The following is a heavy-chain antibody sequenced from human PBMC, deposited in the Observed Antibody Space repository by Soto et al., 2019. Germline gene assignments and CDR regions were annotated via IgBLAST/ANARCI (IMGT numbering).Heavy chain of an antibody. CDR2: IYSSGST. Sequence: GGSLRLSCAASGLAVSSNYMSWVRQVPGKGLEGVSVIYSSGSTYYADSVKGRFTISRDSSKNTLYLQMNSLRAEDTAVYYCAKEDYGYLLYYRGQGTQVTVSS. D-gene: IGHD5-18*01. J-gene: IGHJ4*02. V-gene: IGHV3-53*01. CDR3: AKEDYGYLLYY. CDR1: GLAVSSNY.